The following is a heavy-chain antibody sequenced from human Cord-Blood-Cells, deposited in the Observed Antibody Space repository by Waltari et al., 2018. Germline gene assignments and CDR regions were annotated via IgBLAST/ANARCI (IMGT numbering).Heavy chain of an antibody. D-gene: IGHD2-2*01. J-gene: IGHJ3*02. Sequence: QVQLQQLGAGLLKPSETLSLTCAVYGGSFSGYYWRWLRQPPGKGLEWIGEINHSGSTNYNPSLKSRVPISVDTSKNQFSLKLSSVTAADTAVYYCASYIVVVPAAIGAFDIWGQGTMVTVSS. CDR2: INHSGST. V-gene: IGHV4-34*01. CDR1: GGSFSGYY. CDR3: ASYIVVVPAAIGAFDI.